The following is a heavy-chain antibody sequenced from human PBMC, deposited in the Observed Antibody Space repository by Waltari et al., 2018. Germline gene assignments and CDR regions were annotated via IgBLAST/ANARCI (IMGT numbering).Heavy chain of an antibody. Sequence: QVQLVQSGAEAKKPGSSVRVSCRASGGTFTSDPVNWVRQAPGKGLEWRGRSMPAMSEKEYAVKFQGRITIIAEKSTGTVYMELSSLRSDDTAVYYCACGDGGYYYHKMDVWGQGTTVTVSS. CDR3: ACGDGGYYYHKMDV. V-gene: IGHV1-69*02. D-gene: IGHD3-22*01. J-gene: IGHJ6*02. CDR2: SMPAMSEK. CDR1: GGTFTSDP.